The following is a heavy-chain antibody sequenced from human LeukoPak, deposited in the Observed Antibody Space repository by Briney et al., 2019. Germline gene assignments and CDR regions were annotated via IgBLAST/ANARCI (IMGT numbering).Heavy chain of an antibody. J-gene: IGHJ5*02. D-gene: IGHD3-10*01. CDR2: IYTSGTI. CDR3: ARDSGTTGEVKFDP. V-gene: IGHV4-4*07. CDR1: GGSISSYY. Sequence: SETLSLTCTVSGGSISSYYWSWIRQPAGKGLEWIGRIYTSGTITYNPSLKSRVTMSIDTPKNQFSLKLTFVTAADTAVYYCARDSGTTGEVKFDPWGQGTLVTVSS.